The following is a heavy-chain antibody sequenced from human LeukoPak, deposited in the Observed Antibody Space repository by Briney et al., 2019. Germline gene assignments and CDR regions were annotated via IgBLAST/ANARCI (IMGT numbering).Heavy chain of an antibody. D-gene: IGHD1-1*01. CDR2: IYTSGST. V-gene: IGHV4-4*09. CDR3: AGLSSRWNALYYFDF. CDR1: GGSISSYY. J-gene: IGHJ4*02. Sequence: SETLSLTCTVSGGSISSYYWSWIRQPPGKGLEWIGYIYTSGSTNYNPFLKSRVTISVDTSKNQFSLKLSSVTAADTAVYYCAGLSSRWNALYYFDFWGQGTLVTVSS.